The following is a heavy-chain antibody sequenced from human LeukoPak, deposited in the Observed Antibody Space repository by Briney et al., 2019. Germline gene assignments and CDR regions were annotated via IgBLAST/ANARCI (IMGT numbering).Heavy chain of an antibody. CDR3: AKGYDSSGYRKYFQH. V-gene: IGHV3-23*01. Sequence: PGGSLRLSCAASGFTFSSYAMSWVRQAPGKGLEWVSAISGSGGSTYYADSVKGRFTISRDNSKNTLYLQMSSLRAEDTAVYYCAKGYDSSGYRKYFQHWGQGTLVTVSS. J-gene: IGHJ1*01. CDR1: GFTFSSYA. CDR2: ISGSGGST. D-gene: IGHD3-22*01.